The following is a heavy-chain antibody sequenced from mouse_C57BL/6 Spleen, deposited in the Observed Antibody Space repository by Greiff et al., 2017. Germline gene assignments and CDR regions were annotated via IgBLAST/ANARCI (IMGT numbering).Heavy chain of an antibody. V-gene: IGHV7-3*01. Sequence: DVHLVESGGGLVQPGGSLSLSCAASGFTFTDYYMSWVRQPPGKALEWLGFIRNKANGYTTEYSASVKGRFTISRDNSQSILYLQMNALRAEDSATYYCARYYYGSSYVRYFDVWGTGTTVTVSS. CDR3: ARYYYGSSYVRYFDV. J-gene: IGHJ1*03. CDR1: GFTFTDYY. D-gene: IGHD1-1*01. CDR2: IRNKANGYTT.